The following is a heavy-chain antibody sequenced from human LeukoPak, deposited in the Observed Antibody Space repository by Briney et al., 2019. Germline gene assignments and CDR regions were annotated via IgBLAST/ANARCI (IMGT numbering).Heavy chain of an antibody. J-gene: IGHJ4*02. D-gene: IGHD5-12*01. CDR3: ARRLLATRRNDY. CDR1: DTSISTYY. V-gene: IGHV4-34*01. CDR2: INHSGST. Sequence: PSETLSLTCSVSDTSISTYYWSWIRQPPGKGLEWIGEINHSGSTNYNPSLKSRVTISVDTSKNQFSLKLSSVTAADTAVYYCARRLLATRRNDYWGQGTLVTVSS.